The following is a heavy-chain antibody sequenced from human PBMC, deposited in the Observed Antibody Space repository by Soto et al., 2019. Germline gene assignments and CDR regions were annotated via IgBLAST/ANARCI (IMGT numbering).Heavy chain of an antibody. D-gene: IGHD3-10*01. CDR1: GYSFTSYW. J-gene: IGHJ6*02. CDR2: IDPSDSYT. Sequence: GESLKISCKGSGYSFTSYWISWVRQMPGKGLDWMGRIDPSDSYTNYSPSFQGHVTISADKSISTAYLQCSSLKASDTAMYYCARYGSGSYYLDYYYYGMDVWGQGTTVTVSS. V-gene: IGHV5-10-1*01. CDR3: ARYGSGSYYLDYYYYGMDV.